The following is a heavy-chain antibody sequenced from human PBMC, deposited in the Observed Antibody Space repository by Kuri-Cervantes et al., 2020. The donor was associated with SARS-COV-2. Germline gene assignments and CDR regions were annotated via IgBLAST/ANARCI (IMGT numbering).Heavy chain of an antibody. J-gene: IGHJ5*02. Sequence: SETLSLTCAVYGGSFSGYYWSWIRQPPGKGLEWIGEINHSGSTNYNPSLKSRVTISVDTSKNQFSLKLSSVTAADTAMYYCARGEVVVAVAATRKFGNWFDPWGQGTLVTVSS. D-gene: IGHD2-15*01. V-gene: IGHV4-34*01. CDR3: ARGEVVVAVAATRKFGNWFDP. CDR2: INHSGST. CDR1: GGSFSGYY.